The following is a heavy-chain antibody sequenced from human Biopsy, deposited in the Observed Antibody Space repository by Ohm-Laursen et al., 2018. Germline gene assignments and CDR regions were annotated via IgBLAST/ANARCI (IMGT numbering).Heavy chain of an antibody. Sequence: ASVKVSCKASGYTFISYGISWVRQAPGQGLEWMGWTSGYNDDTNYAQKFQGRLTMTTDTSTNTAYMELSSLRSEDTAVYYCARGGGYNWNNGWFDPWGQGTLVTVSS. CDR1: GYTFISYG. V-gene: IGHV1-18*04. D-gene: IGHD1/OR15-1a*01. CDR2: TSGYNDDT. J-gene: IGHJ5*02. CDR3: ARGGGYNWNNGWFDP.